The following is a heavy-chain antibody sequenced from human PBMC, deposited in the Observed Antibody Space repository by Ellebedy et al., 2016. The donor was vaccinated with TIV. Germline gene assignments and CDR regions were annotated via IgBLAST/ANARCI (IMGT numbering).Heavy chain of an antibody. CDR1: GFTFSSYS. CDR2: ISSSSSYI. V-gene: IGHV3-21*01. J-gene: IGHJ6*03. Sequence: GGSLRLSXAASGFTFSSYSMNWVRQAPGKGLEWVSSISSSSSYIYYADSVKGRFTISRDNAKNSLYLQMNSLRAEDTAVYYCARVSSGYDFNYYYYMDVWGKGTTVTVSS. D-gene: IGHD5-12*01. CDR3: ARVSSGYDFNYYYYMDV.